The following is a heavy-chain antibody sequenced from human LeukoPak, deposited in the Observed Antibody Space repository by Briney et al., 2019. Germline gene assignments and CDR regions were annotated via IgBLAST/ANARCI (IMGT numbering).Heavy chain of an antibody. J-gene: IGHJ4*02. CDR2: ISSSSSYI. V-gene: IGHV3-21*01. CDR1: GFTFSSYS. CDR3: AREYYDILTGPLPYYFDY. Sequence: PGGSLRLSCAASGFTFSSYSMNWVRQAPGKGLEWVSSISSSSSYIYYADSVKGRFTISRDNAKNSLYLQMNSLRAEDTAVYYCAREYYDILTGPLPYYFDYWGQGTLVIVSS. D-gene: IGHD3-9*01.